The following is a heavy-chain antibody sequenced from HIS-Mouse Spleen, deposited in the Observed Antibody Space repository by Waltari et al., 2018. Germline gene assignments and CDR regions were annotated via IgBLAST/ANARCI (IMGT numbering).Heavy chain of an antibody. Sequence: QLQLQESGPGLVKPSETLSLTCTVSGGSISSSSYYRGWILQPPRKGLGWIGRIYCSGGTYFNPSLNSRVTISGDTSRHQCSLRLSSGTAADTAVYCCAREIPDSSGWYDWYFDLWGRGTLVTVSS. CDR1: GGSISSSSYY. D-gene: IGHD6-13*01. J-gene: IGHJ2*01. CDR3: AREIPDSSGWYDWYFDL. V-gene: IGHV4-39*07. CDR2: IYCSGGT.